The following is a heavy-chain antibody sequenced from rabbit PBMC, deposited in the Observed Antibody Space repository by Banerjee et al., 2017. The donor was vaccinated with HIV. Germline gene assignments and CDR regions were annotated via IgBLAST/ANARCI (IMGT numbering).Heavy chain of an antibody. J-gene: IGHJ4*01. D-gene: IGHD8-1*01. V-gene: IGHV1S45*01. Sequence: GALEGSGGELGKREGSLRLTCTASGFSFSNKYVMCWVRQAPGKGLEWIACINTSSGNTVYASWAKGRFTNSKTSSTTVTLQMTSLTAADATKHSCARGTYLDSSELWGPGTLVTVS. CDR1: GFSFSNKYV. CDR3: ARGTYLDSSEL. CDR2: INTSSGNT.